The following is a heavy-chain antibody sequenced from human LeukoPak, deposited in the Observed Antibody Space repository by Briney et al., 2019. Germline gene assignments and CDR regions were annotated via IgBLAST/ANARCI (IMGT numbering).Heavy chain of an antibody. CDR1: GYTFTGYY. CDR3: AKNGNGQQLVFFYYYMDV. J-gene: IGHJ6*03. D-gene: IGHD6-13*01. V-gene: IGHV1-2*02. Sequence: ASVKVSCKASGYTFTGYYMHWVRQAPGQGLEWMGWINPNSGGTNYAQKFQGRVTMTRDTSISAAYMELSRLGSDDTAVYYCAKNGNGQQLVFFYYYMDVWGKGTTVTVSS. CDR2: INPNSGGT.